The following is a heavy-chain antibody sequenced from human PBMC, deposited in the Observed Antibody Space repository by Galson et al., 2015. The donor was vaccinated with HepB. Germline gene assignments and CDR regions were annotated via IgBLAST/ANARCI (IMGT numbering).Heavy chain of an antibody. CDR1: GFTFDDYA. J-gene: IGHJ4*02. CDR2: ISWNSGSI. CDR3: AKGKEWELGGSFATFDY. Sequence: SLRLSCAASGFTFDDYAMHWVRQAPGKGLEWVSGISWNSGSIGYADSVKGRFTISRDNAKNSLYLQMNSLRAEDTALYYCAKGKEWELGGSFATFDYWGQGTLVTVSS. V-gene: IGHV3-9*01. D-gene: IGHD1-26*01.